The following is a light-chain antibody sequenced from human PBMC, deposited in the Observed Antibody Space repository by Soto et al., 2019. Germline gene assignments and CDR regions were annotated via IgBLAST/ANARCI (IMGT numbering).Light chain of an antibody. J-gene: IGLJ1*01. CDR2: DVS. V-gene: IGLV2-14*01. Sequence: QSALTQPASVSGSPGLSIAISCTGTSRDVGGYNSVSGYQQQPGKVPKLMIYDVSNRPSGVSNRFSGSKSGNTASLTISGLQAEDEGDYYCSSYTTGGSYVFGTGTKLTVL. CDR3: SSYTTGGSYV. CDR1: SRDVGGYNS.